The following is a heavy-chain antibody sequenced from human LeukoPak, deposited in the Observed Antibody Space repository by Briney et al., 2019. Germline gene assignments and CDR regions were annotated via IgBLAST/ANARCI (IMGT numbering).Heavy chain of an antibody. CDR1: GGSISSYY. J-gene: IGHJ3*02. CDR2: IHYSGST. CDR3: ARGYTSANDYAFDI. Sequence: SETLSLTCTVSGGSISSYYWSWIRQPPGKGLEWIGYIHYSGSTNYNPSLKSRVTMSVDTSKNQFSLKLSSMTAADTAVYYCARGYTSANDYAFDIWGQGTMVTVSS. D-gene: IGHD5-12*01. V-gene: IGHV4-59*01.